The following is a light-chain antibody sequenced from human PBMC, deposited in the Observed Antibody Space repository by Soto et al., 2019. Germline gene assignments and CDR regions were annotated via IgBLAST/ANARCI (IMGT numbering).Light chain of an antibody. CDR3: SSYTSSSTYV. CDR1: TSDVGGYNY. CDR2: GVS. Sequence: QSVLTQPASVSGSPGQSITISCTGTTSDVGGYNYVSWYQHHPGKAPKLMIYGVSNRPSGVSNRFSGSKSGNTASLSISGLQPEDEADYYCSSYTSSSTYVFGTGTKLTV. J-gene: IGLJ1*01. V-gene: IGLV2-14*01.